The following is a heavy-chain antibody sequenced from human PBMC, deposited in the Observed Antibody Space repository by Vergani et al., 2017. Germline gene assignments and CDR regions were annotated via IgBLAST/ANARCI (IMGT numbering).Heavy chain of an antibody. CDR2: IYYSGST. V-gene: IGHV4-59*01. J-gene: IGHJ3*02. CDR3: ARELELRAFDI. D-gene: IGHD1-26*01. CDR1: GGSISSYY. Sequence: QVQLQESGPGLVKPSETLSLTCTVSGGSISSYYWSWIRQPPGKGLEWIGYIYYSGSTNYNPPLKSRVTISVETSKNQFSLKLSSVTAADTAVYYCARELELRAFDIWGQGTMVTVSS.